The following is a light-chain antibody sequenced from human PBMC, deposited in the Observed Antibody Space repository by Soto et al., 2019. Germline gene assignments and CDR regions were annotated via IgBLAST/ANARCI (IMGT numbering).Light chain of an antibody. CDR2: RNF. CDR1: SSNIGSNF. Sequence: QSVLTQPPSVSATPGQRVTISCSGSSSNIGSNFVYWYQQLPGTAPRVLIFRNFQRPSGVPDRFSGSKSGTSASLAISGLRSEDEADYYCATWDDSLSVVFGGGTTVTVL. V-gene: IGLV1-47*01. J-gene: IGLJ2*01. CDR3: ATWDDSLSVV.